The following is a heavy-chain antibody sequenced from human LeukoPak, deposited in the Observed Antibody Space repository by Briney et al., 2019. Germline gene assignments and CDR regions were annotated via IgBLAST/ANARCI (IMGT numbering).Heavy chain of an antibody. J-gene: IGHJ5*02. V-gene: IGHV1-69*01. CDR2: IIPIFGTA. D-gene: IGHD1-26*01. CDR3: ARSPGPPPTNWFDP. CDR1: GGTFSSYV. Sequence: ASAKVSCKASGGTFSSYVINWVRQAPGQGLEWMGGIIPIFGTANYAQKFQGRVTITADESTSTAYMELSSLRSEDTAVYYCARSPGPPPTNWFDPWGQGTLVTVSS.